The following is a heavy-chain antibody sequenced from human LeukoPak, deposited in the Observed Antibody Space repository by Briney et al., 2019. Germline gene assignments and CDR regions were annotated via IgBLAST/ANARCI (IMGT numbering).Heavy chain of an antibody. CDR1: GGSISSYY. CDR3: ARVPPSGRSVGTLDY. V-gene: IGHV4-59*01. CDR2: IYYSGST. D-gene: IGHD1-14*01. Sequence: SETLSLTCTVSGGSISSYYWSWIRQPPGKGLEWIGQIYYSGSTNYNPSLKSRVIISVDTSKNQFSLKLSSVTAADTAVYSCARVPPSGRSVGTLDYWGQGPLVTVSS. J-gene: IGHJ4*02.